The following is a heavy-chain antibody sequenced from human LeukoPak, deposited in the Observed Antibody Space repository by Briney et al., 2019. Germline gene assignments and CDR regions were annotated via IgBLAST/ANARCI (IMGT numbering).Heavy chain of an antibody. Sequence: GGSLRLSCAASGFTFSSYWMSWVRQAPGKGLEWVANIKQDGSEKYYVDSVKGRFTISRDNAKNSLYLQMNSLRAEDTAVYYCAKDEVNDILTGYAFDYWGQGTLVTVSS. CDR3: AKDEVNDILTGYAFDY. J-gene: IGHJ4*02. CDR2: IKQDGSEK. D-gene: IGHD3-9*01. CDR1: GFTFSSYW. V-gene: IGHV3-7*01.